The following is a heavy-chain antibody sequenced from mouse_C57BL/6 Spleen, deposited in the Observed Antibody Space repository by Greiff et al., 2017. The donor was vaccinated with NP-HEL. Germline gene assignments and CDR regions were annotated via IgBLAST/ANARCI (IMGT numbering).Heavy chain of an antibody. CDR2: IYPGDGDT. CDR1: GYAFSSYW. J-gene: IGHJ1*03. V-gene: IGHV1-80*01. D-gene: IGHD1-1*01. Sequence: VQLQQSGAELVKPGASVKISCKASGYAFSSYWMNWVKQRPGKGLEWIGQIYPGDGDTNYNGKFKGKATLTEDKSSSTAYMQLSSLTSEDSAVYFCAREAYYYGSSSYFDVWGTGTTVTVSS. CDR3: AREAYYYGSSSYFDV.